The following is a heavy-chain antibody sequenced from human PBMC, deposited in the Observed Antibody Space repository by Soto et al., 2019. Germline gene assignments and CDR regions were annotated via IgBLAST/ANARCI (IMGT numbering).Heavy chain of an antibody. CDR2: IIPIFGTA. CDR1: GGTFSSYA. Sequence: GASVKVSCKASGGTFSSYAISCVRQAPGQGLEWMGGIIPIFGTANYAQKFQGRVTITADESTSTAYMELSSLRSEDSAVYYCAIPNWNYNNAMDVWGKGTTVTVS. CDR3: AIPNWNYNNAMDV. V-gene: IGHV1-69*13. J-gene: IGHJ6*04. D-gene: IGHD1-20*01.